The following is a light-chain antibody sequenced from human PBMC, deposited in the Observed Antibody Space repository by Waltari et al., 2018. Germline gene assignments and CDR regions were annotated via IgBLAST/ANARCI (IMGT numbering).Light chain of an antibody. CDR1: YRDFCSFNY. V-gene: IGLV2-23*02. Sequence: QSALTQTASVSGSPGQSITISCTGTYRDFCSFNYVSWYQQYPGRAPRLVIYDVNTRPSGISDRFSGSKSGNTASLTISGLRAEDEADYYCCSYSGAFHVVFGGGTKLTVL. CDR2: DVN. CDR3: CSYSGAFHVV. J-gene: IGLJ2*01.